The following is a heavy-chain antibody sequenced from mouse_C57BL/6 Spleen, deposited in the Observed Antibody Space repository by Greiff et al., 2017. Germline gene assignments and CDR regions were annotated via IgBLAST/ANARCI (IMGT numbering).Heavy chain of an antibody. J-gene: IGHJ2*01. V-gene: IGHV1-80*01. Sequence: VQGVESGAELVKPGASVKISCKASGYAFSSYWMNWVKQRPGKGLEWIGQIYPGDSDTNYNGKFKGKATLTADKSSSTAYMQLSSLTSEDSAVYFCASWGSSGYFDYWGQGTTLTVSS. CDR1: GYAFSSYW. D-gene: IGHD3-2*02. CDR3: ASWGSSGYFDY. CDR2: IYPGDSDT.